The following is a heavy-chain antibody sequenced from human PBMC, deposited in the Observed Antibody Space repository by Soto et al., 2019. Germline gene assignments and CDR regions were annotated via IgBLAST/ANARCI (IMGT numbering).Heavy chain of an antibody. CDR3: ARGLRVYSGYEPNYYYYMDV. D-gene: IGHD5-12*01. CDR1: GYTFTSYD. J-gene: IGHJ6*03. Sequence: ASVKVSCKASGYTFTSYDINWVRQATGQGLEWMGWMNPNSGNTGYAQKFQGRVTMTRNTSISTAYMELSSLRSEDTAVYYCARGLRVYSGYEPNYYYYMDVWGKGTTVTVSS. V-gene: IGHV1-8*01. CDR2: MNPNSGNT.